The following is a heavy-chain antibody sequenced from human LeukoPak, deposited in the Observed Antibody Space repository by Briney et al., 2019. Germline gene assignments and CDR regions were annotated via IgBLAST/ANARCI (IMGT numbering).Heavy chain of an antibody. CDR2: ISSSSSTI. J-gene: IGHJ4*02. V-gene: IGHV3-48*01. D-gene: IGHD3-22*01. CDR1: GFTFSSYS. CDR3: ARELDSSGYYPYYFDY. Sequence: GSLRLSCAASGFTFSSYSMNWVRQAPGKGLEWVSYISSSSSTIYYADSVKGRFTISRDNAKNSLYLQMNSLRAEDTAVYYCARELDSSGYYPYYFDYWGQGTLVTVSS.